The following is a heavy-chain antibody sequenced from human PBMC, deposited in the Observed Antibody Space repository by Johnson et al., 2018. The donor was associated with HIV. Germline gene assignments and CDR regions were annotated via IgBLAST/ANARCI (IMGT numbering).Heavy chain of an antibody. D-gene: IGHD6-19*01. CDR3: ARVGVADAFEI. J-gene: IGHJ3*02. CDR2: ISYDGSNK. CDR1: GFTFSSYA. Sequence: QMQLVESGGGVVQPGRSLRLSCAASGFTFSSYAMHWVRQAPGKGLEWVAVISYDGSNKYYADSVKGRFTIYRDNSKNTLYLQMNSLRAEDTAVYYCARVGVADAFEIWGQGTMVTVSS. V-gene: IGHV3-30*04.